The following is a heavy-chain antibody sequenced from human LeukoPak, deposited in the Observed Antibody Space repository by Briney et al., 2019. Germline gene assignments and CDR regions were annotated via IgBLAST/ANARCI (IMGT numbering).Heavy chain of an antibody. D-gene: IGHD6-19*01. CDR1: GFTFSSYG. Sequence: GRSLRLSCAASGFTFSSYGMHWVRQAPGKGLEWVAVISYDRSNKCYADSVKGRFTISRDNSKNTLYLQMNSLRAEDTAVYYCAKDRGRSSGSSMDVWGQGTTVTVSS. CDR3: AKDRGRSSGSSMDV. V-gene: IGHV3-30*18. J-gene: IGHJ6*02. CDR2: ISYDRSNK.